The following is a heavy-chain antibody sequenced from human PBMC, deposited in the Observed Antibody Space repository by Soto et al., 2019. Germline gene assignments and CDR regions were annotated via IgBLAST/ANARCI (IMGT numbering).Heavy chain of an antibody. J-gene: IGHJ5*02. D-gene: IGHD1-1*01. CDR2: IRGSGSST. V-gene: IGHV3-23*01. CDR1: GFTFSSYA. Sequence: GGSLRLSCAASGFTFSSYAMSWVRQAPGKGLEWVSSIRGSGSSTYYADSVKGRFTISRDNSKNTLYLQMNGLRVEDTAIYYWQKGRTGSIDCFDPWGQGTLVTVSS. CDR3: QKGRTGSIDCFDP.